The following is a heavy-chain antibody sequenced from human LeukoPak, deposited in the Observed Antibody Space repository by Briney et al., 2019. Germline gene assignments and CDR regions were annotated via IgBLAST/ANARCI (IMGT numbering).Heavy chain of an antibody. J-gene: IGHJ5*02. Sequence: PGGSLRLSCAASGFTFSSYWMDWVRQAPGRGRGWVSRIISDGSSTSYADSVKGRFTISRDNAKNTLYLQMNSLRAEDTAVYYCARGVGYCSSTSCYWWFDPWGQGTLVTVSS. CDR1: GFTFSSYW. CDR3: ARGVGYCSSTSCYWWFDP. D-gene: IGHD2-2*01. V-gene: IGHV3-74*01. CDR2: IISDGSST.